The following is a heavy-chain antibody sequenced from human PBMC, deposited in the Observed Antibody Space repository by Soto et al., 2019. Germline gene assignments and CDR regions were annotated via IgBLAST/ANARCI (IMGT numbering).Heavy chain of an antibody. V-gene: IGHV3-7*03. Sequence: GGSLRLSCAASGFTFSSYWMSWVRQAPGKGLEWVANIKQDGSEKYYVDSVKGRFTISRDNAKNSLYLQMNSLRAEDTAVYYCAREGRYYDRSGLPPFDYWGQGTLVTVSS. D-gene: IGHD3-22*01. CDR1: GFTFSSYW. CDR2: IKQDGSEK. J-gene: IGHJ4*02. CDR3: AREGRYYDRSGLPPFDY.